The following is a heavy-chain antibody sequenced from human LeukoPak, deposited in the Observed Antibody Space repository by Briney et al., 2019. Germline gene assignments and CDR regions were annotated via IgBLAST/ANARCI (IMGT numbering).Heavy chain of an antibody. CDR1: GFTVSSNY. Sequence: GGSLRLSCAASGFTVSSNYMSWVRQAPGKGLEWVSVIYSGGSTYYADSVKGRFTISRDNSKNTLYLQMNSLRAEDTAVYYCGRGGESNSGFFYLDYRGPGTPVTGSS. CDR2: IYSGGST. CDR3: GRGGESNSGFFYLDY. V-gene: IGHV3-53*01. D-gene: IGHD6-25*01. J-gene: IGHJ4*01.